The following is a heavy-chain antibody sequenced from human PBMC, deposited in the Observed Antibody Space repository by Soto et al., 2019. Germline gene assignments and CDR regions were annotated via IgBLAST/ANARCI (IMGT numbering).Heavy chain of an antibody. CDR2: IYPGDSDT. V-gene: IGHV5-51*01. D-gene: IGHD6-19*01. CDR3: ARKTGNSGWYYYFDY. Sequence: PGESLKISCKGSGYNFTSYWIGWVRQMPGKGLEWMGIIYPGDSDTRYSPSFQGQVTISADKSISTAYLQWSSLKASDTAMYYCARKTGNSGWYYYFDYWGQGTLVTVSS. J-gene: IGHJ4*02. CDR1: GYNFTSYW.